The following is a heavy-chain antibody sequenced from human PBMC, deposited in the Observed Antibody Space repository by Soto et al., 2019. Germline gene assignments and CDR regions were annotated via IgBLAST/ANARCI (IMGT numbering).Heavy chain of an antibody. V-gene: IGHV1-2*04. J-gene: IGHJ4*02. CDR1: GYTFTGYY. Sequence: ASVKVSCKASGYTFTGYYMHWVRQAPGKRLEWMGWINPNSGGTNYAQKLQCWVTMTRDTSISTAYMELSRLRSDDTAVYYCARGVAVAGTFFFRFWGQGTLVTVSS. CDR3: ARGVAVAGTFFFRF. CDR2: INPNSGGT. D-gene: IGHD6-19*01.